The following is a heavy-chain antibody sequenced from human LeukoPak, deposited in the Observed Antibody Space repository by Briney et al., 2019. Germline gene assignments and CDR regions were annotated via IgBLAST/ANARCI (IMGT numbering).Heavy chain of an antibody. CDR2: IIPIFGTA. D-gene: IGHD1-14*01. CDR1: GGTFSSNA. J-gene: IGHJ5*02. V-gene: IGHV1-69*01. CDR3: AREGRAYRPGRFDP. Sequence: SVKVSCKASGGTFSSNAISWVRQAPGQGLEWMGGIIPIFGTANYAQKFQGRVTITADESTSTAYMELSSLRSEDTAVYYCAREGRAYRPGRFDPWGQGTLVTVSS.